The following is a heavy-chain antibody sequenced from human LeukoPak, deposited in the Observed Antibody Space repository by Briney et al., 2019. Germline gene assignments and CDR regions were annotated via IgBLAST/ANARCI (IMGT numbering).Heavy chain of an antibody. D-gene: IGHD3-22*01. CDR2: ISAYNGNT. Sequence: ASVKVSCKASGYTFTSYGISWVRQAPGQGLEWMGWISAYNGNTNYAQRLQGRVTMTTDTSTSTAYMELRSLRSDDTAVYYCARVSSGYYDFDYWGQGTLVTVSS. CDR3: ARVSSGYYDFDY. V-gene: IGHV1-18*01. J-gene: IGHJ4*02. CDR1: GYTFTSYG.